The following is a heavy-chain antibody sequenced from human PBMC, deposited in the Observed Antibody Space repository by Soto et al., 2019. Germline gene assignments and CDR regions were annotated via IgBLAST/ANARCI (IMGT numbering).Heavy chain of an antibody. V-gene: IGHV4-34*01. CDR2: INHSGST. CDR3: ARRTRRQIVVVITTAFDY. J-gene: IGHJ4*02. CDR1: GGSFSGYY. D-gene: IGHD3-22*01. Sequence: SETLSLTCAVYGGSFSGYYWSWIRQPPGKGLEWIGEINHSGSTNYNPSLKSRVTISVDTSKNQFSLKLSSVTAADTAVYYCARRTRRQIVVVITTAFDYWGQGTLVTVS.